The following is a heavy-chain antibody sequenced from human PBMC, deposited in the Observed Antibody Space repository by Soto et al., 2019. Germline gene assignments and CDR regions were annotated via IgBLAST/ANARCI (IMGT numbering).Heavy chain of an antibody. CDR2: TYYRSKWYN. CDR1: GGSISSYY. CDR3: ARAGRFKRDYYCYYMDV. J-gene: IGHJ6*03. Sequence: SETLSLTCTVSGGSISSYYWNWIRQSPSRGLEWLGRTYYRSKWYNDYAVSVKSRITINPDTSKNQFSLQLNSVTPEDTAVYYCARAGRFKRDYYCYYMDVWGKGTTVTVSS. V-gene: IGHV6-1*01.